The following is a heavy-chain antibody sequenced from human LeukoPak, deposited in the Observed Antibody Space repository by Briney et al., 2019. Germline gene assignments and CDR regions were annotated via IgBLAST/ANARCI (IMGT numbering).Heavy chain of an antibody. CDR3: ASHYIAVAGEFDY. CDR2: IYSGGST. J-gene: IGHJ4*02. D-gene: IGHD6-19*01. Sequence: PGGSLRLSCAASGFTVSSNYMSWVRQAPGKGLEWVSVIYSGGSTYYADSVKGRFTISRDNSKNTLYLQMNSLRAEDTAVHYCASHYIAVAGEFDYWGQGTLVTVSS. CDR1: GFTVSSNY. V-gene: IGHV3-53*01.